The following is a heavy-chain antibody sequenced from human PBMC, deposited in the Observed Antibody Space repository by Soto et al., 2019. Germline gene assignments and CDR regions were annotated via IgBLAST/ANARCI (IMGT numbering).Heavy chain of an antibody. CDR1: GGSISSSSYY. Sequence: SETLSLTCTVSGGSISSSSYYWGWIRQPPGKGLEWIGSIYYSGSTYYNPSLKSRVTISVDTSKNQFSLKLSSVTAADTAVYYCARHVTGIAARIKFDPWGQGTLVTVSS. CDR2: IYYSGST. CDR3: ARHVTGIAARIKFDP. J-gene: IGHJ5*02. V-gene: IGHV4-39*01. D-gene: IGHD6-6*01.